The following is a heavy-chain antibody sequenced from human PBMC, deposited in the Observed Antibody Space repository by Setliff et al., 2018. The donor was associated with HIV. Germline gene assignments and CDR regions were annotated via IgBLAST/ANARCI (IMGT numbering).Heavy chain of an antibody. CDR1: GYTFINYH. J-gene: IGHJ6*03. CDR3: ARVPVSNYYYYMYV. V-gene: IGHV1-18*01. CDR2: ISASSVNT. Sequence: ASVKVSCKASGYTFINYHITWVRQAPGQGLEWVGSISASSVNTNYTQGRVTMTTDISTSTAYMELRSLRSADSAVYYCARVPVSNYYYYMYVWGKGTTFTVSS.